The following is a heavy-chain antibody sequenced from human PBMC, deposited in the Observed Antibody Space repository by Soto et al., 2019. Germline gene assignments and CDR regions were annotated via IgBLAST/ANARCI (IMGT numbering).Heavy chain of an antibody. D-gene: IGHD5-12*01. J-gene: IGHJ4*02. CDR2: ISAYNGNT. V-gene: IGHV1-18*01. CDR3: AREFIGVDIVATIDY. Sequence: QVQLVQSGAEVKKPGASVKVSCKASGYTFTSYGISWVRQAPGQGLEWMGWISAYNGNTNYAQKLQGRVTMTTDTSTSTAYMELRSLRSHDTAVYYRAREFIGVDIVATIDYWGQGTLVTVSS. CDR1: GYTFTSYG.